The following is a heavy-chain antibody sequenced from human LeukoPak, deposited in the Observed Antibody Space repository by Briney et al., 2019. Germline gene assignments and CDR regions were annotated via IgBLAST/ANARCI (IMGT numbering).Heavy chain of an antibody. CDR3: ARVGYDFWSGYYGRSYFDY. CDR2: INHGGST. Sequence: PSETLSLTCAVYGGPFSGYYWSWIRQPPGKGLEWIGQINHGGSTNYNPSLKCRVTISVDTSKNQFSLKLSSVTAADTAVYYCARVGYDFWSGYYGRSYFDYWGQGTLVAVSS. D-gene: IGHD3-3*01. J-gene: IGHJ4*02. CDR1: GGPFSGYY. V-gene: IGHV4-34*01.